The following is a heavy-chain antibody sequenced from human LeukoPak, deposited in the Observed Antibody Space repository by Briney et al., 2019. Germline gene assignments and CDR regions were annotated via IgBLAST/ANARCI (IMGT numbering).Heavy chain of an antibody. D-gene: IGHD6-19*01. CDR1: GGSISSTSHY. V-gene: IGHV4-39*07. CDR3: ARVPWRTSGWYNFDGDY. J-gene: IGHJ4*02. CDR2: VFKTGST. Sequence: PSETLSLTCTVSGGSISSTSHYWGWIRQTPGMGLEWIGSVFKTGSTDYNPSLKSRVAISVDTSKNQFSLKLSSVTAADTAVYYCARVPWRTSGWYNFDGDYWGQGTLVTVSS.